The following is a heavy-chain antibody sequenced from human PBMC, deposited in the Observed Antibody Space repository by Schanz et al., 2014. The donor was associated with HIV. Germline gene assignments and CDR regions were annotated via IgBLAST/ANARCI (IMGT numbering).Heavy chain of an antibody. J-gene: IGHJ5*02. CDR1: GFIFSNYW. D-gene: IGHD2-15*01. V-gene: IGHV3-7*04. CDR3: PRVGGVYSEGAS. Sequence: EVQLVESGGGLVQPGGSLSLPCATSGFIFSNYWMTWVRPGPGKGLEWVPAINGDGSITVLAESAKGRVTVSRDIAKNSLFLHMISLRAEATAVYFCPRVGGVYSEGASWGPGTLVTVSA. CDR2: INGDGSIT.